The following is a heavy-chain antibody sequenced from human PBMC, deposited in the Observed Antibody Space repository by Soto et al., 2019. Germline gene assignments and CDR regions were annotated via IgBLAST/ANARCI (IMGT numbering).Heavy chain of an antibody. D-gene: IGHD4-4*01. V-gene: IGHV3-48*02. CDR2: ISSSSSTI. Sequence: PGGSLRLSCAASGFTFSSYSMNWVRQAPGKGLEWVSYISSSSSTIYYADSVKGRFTISRDNAKNSLYLQMNSLRDEDTAVYYCARGPPRNTVTYVGWFDPWGQGTLVTVSS. CDR3: ARGPPRNTVTYVGWFDP. J-gene: IGHJ5*02. CDR1: GFTFSSYS.